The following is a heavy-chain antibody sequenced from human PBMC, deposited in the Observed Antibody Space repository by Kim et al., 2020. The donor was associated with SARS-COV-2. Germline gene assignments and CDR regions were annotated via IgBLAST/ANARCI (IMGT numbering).Heavy chain of an antibody. J-gene: IGHJ5*02. CDR1: GFTFSDYY. D-gene: IGHD3-9*01. V-gene: IGHV3-11*04. Sequence: GGSLRLSCAASGFTFSDYYMSWIRQAPGKGLEWVSYISSSGSTIYYADSVKGRFTISRDNAKNSLYLQMNSLRAEDTAVYYCARDPRVVYYDILTGAPWGWFDPWGQGTLVTVSS. CDR2: ISSSGSTI. CDR3: ARDPRVVYYDILTGAPWGWFDP.